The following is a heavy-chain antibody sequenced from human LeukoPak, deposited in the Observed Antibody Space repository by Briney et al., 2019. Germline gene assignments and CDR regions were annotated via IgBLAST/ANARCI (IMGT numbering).Heavy chain of an antibody. J-gene: IGHJ4*02. CDR1: GGSLSGYY. V-gene: IGHV4-34*01. CDR3: ARGRRESGSGKYTLDY. CDR2: INHSGRT. D-gene: IGHD3-10*01. Sequence: SVTLSLPCAVHGGSLSGYYWSWIRQPPGKGLEWLGEINHSGRTNYNPSLKSRVTISVDTSKNQFSLKLSSVTAADTAVYYCARGRRESGSGKYTLDYWGQGTLVTVSS.